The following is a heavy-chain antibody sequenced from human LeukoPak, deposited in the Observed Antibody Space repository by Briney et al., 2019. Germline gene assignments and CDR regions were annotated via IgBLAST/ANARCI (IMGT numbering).Heavy chain of an antibody. CDR3: ARASKYYYDSSGYPLDY. J-gene: IGHJ4*02. D-gene: IGHD3-22*01. CDR2: ISSSSSFI. CDR1: RFTFSSYS. V-gene: IGHV3-21*01. Sequence: PGGSLRLSCAASRFTFSSYSMIWVRQAPGKGLEWVSSISSSSSFIYYADSVKGRFTISRDNAKNSLYLQMNSLRAEDTAVYYCARASKYYYDSSGYPLDYWGQGTLVTVSS.